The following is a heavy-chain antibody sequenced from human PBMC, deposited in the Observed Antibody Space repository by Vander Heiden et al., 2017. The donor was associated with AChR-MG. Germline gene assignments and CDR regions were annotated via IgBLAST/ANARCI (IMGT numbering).Heavy chain of an antibody. Sequence: QVQLVQSGAEVKKPVSSVRVSCKASGYTFTRYGISWVRQAPGQGLEWMGWISAYNGNTNYAQKLQGRVTMTTDTSTSTAYMELRSLRSDDTAVYYCARRLDSEWCSGGSCLDYWGQGTLVTVSS. CDR1: GYTFTRYG. V-gene: IGHV1-18*01. CDR2: ISAYNGNT. CDR3: ARRLDSEWCSGGSCLDY. J-gene: IGHJ4*02. D-gene: IGHD2-15*01.